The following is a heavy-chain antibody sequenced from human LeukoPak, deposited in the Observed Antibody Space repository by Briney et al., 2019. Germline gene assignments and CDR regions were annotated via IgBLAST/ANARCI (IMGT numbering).Heavy chain of an antibody. D-gene: IGHD3-22*01. CDR1: GGTFSSYA. CDR3: ARVRYYDSSGYYYYFDY. J-gene: IGHJ4*02. V-gene: IGHV1-69*04. Sequence: SVKVSCKASGGTFSSYAISWVRQAPGQGLEWMGRIIPILGIANYAQKFQGRVTITADKSTSTAYMELSSLRSEDTAVYYCARVRYYDSSGYYYYFDYWGQGTLVTVSS. CDR2: IIPILGIA.